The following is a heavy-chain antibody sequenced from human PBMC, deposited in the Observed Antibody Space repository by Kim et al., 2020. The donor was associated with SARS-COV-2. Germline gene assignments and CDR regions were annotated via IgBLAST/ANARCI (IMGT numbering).Heavy chain of an antibody. D-gene: IGHD4-17*01. V-gene: IGHV3-11*04. J-gene: IGHJ5*02. Sequence: VKGRFTISRDNAKNSLYLQMNSLRAEDTAVYYCARGGDHDYGDHTGWFDPWGQGTLVTVSS. CDR3: ARGGDHDYGDHTGWFDP.